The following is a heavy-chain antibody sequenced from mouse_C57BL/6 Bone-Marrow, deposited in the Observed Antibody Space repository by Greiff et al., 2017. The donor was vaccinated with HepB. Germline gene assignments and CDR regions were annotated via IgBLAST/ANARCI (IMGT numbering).Heavy chain of an antibody. CDR2: INPYNGGT. J-gene: IGHJ1*03. CDR3: ASPSSGSYWYFDV. CDR1: GYTFTDYY. Sequence: DVQLQESGPVLVKPGASVKMSCKASGYTFTDYYMNWVKQSHGKSLEWIGVINPYNGGTSYNQKFKGKATLTVDKSSSTAYMELNRLTSEDSAVYYCASPSSGSYWYFDVWGTGTTVTVSS. V-gene: IGHV1-19*01.